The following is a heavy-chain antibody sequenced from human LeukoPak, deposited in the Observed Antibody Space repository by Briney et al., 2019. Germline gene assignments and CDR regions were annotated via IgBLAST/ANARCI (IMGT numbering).Heavy chain of an antibody. CDR3: ATDMDEGGTDAFDI. CDR2: INPSGGST. J-gene: IGHJ3*02. Sequence: ASVKVSCKASGYTFTSYYMHWVRQAPGQGLEWMGIINPSGGSTSYAQKFQGRVTMTEDTSTDTAYMELSSLRSEDTAVYYCATDMDEGGTDAFDIWGQGTMVTVSS. CDR1: GYTFTSYY. D-gene: IGHD1-14*01. V-gene: IGHV1-46*01.